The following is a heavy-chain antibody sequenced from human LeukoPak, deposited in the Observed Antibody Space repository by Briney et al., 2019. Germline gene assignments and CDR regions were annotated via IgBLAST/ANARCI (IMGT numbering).Heavy chain of an antibody. CDR1: GFTFDDYA. D-gene: IGHD3-22*01. CDR3: AKGKGYYYDSRLDY. J-gene: IGHJ4*02. CDR2: ISGDGGST. V-gene: IGHV3-43*02. Sequence: GGSLRLSCAASGFTFDDYAMHWVRQAPGKGLEWVSLISGDGGSTYYADSVKGRFTISRDNSKNSLYLQMSSLRTEDTALYYCAKGKGYYYDSRLDYWGQGTLVTVSS.